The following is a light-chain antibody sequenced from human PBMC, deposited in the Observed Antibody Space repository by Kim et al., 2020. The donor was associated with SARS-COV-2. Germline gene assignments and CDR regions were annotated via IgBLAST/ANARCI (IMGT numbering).Light chain of an antibody. V-gene: IGLV3-9*01. Sequence: SYELTRPLSVSVALGQTATIPCGGNNIENKNVHWYHQRPGQAPVLVMYRDKKRPSGIPERLSGSNSGDTATLTISRVEAGDEGEYYCQVWDSRAVVFGGGTQLTVL. J-gene: IGLJ2*01. CDR2: RDK. CDR1: NIENKN. CDR3: QVWDSRAVV.